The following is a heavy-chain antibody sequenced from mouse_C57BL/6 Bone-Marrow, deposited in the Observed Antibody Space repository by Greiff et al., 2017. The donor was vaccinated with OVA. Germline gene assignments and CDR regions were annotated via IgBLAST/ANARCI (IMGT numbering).Heavy chain of an antibody. V-gene: IGHV1-39*01. CDR2: INPNYGTT. Sequence: EVQLQQSGPELVKPGASVKISCKASGYSFTDYNMNWVKQSNGKSLEWIGVINPNYGTTSYNQKFKGKATLTVDQSSSTAYVQLNSLTSEDSAICYCAFYYGSSYRYFDVWGTGTTVTVAS. J-gene: IGHJ1*03. CDR1: GYSFTDYN. D-gene: IGHD1-1*01. CDR3: AFYYGSSYRYFDV.